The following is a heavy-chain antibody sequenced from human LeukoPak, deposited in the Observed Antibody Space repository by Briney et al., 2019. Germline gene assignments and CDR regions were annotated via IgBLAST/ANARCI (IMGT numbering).Heavy chain of an antibody. D-gene: IGHD3-16*01. J-gene: IGHJ5*02. CDR1: GYTFTSYG. V-gene: IGHV1-46*01. CDR3: ARGGGGMRIYGKNWFDP. Sequence: ASVKVSCKASGYTFTSYGISWVRQAPGQGLEWMGIINPSGGSTTYAQKFQGRVTMTRDMSTSTVYMELSSLRSEDTAVYYCARGGGGMRIYGKNWFDPWGQGTLVTVSS. CDR2: INPSGGST.